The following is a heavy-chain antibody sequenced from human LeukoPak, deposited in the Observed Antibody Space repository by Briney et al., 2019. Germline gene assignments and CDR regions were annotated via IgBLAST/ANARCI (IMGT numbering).Heavy chain of an antibody. CDR3: ATIKRGSTYGYFDF. J-gene: IGHJ4*02. CDR1: GASTASHC. CDR2: MFDTVST. D-gene: IGHD5-18*01. V-gene: IGHV4-59*11. Sequence: SETLSLTCTVSGASTASHCWTWLRQPPGKELEWIAYMFDTVSTKSNPSLKSRLTLSVDTSKKQLSLRLSSMTAADTAVYYCATIKRGSTYGYFDFWGQGIKVTVSS.